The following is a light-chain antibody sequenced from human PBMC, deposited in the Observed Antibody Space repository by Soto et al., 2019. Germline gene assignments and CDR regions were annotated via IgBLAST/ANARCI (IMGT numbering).Light chain of an antibody. CDR3: SSYTSSSTLCV. J-gene: IGLJ1*01. CDR2: EVS. CDR1: SSDVGGYNN. Sequence: QSALTQPPSASGSPGQSVTISCTGTSSDVGGYNNVSWYQQHPGKAPKLMIYEVSKRPSGVPDRFSGSKSGNTASLTVSGLQAEDEADYYCSSYTSSSTLCVFGTGTQLTVL. V-gene: IGLV2-8*01.